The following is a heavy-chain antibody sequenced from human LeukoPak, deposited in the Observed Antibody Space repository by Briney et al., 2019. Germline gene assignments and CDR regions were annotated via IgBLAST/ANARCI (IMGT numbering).Heavy chain of an antibody. V-gene: IGHV4-34*01. J-gene: IGHJ4*02. CDR3: ARGGRYWTQQLVWFDY. D-gene: IGHD6-13*01. CDR1: GGSFSGYY. CDR2: INHSGST. Sequence: MPSETLSLTCAVYGGSFSGYYWSWIRQPPGKGLEWIGEINHSGSTNYNPSLKSRVTISVDTSKNQFSLKLSSVTAADTAVYYCARGGRYWTQQLVWFDYWGQGTLVTVSS.